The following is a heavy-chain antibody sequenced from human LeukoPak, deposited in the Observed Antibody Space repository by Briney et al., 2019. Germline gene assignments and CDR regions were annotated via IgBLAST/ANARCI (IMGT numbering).Heavy chain of an antibody. CDR1: GFTFRNFW. Sequence: GGSLRLSCSASGFTFRNFWMTWVRQVPGKGLEWVANINQDFSQRYYVDSLKDRFTISRDNAKSSLYLQMNSLTPEDTGIYYCVRGYRNQWELWAWGQGTLVTVSS. CDR3: VRGYRNQWELWA. J-gene: IGHJ5*02. V-gene: IGHV3-7*01. D-gene: IGHD1-26*01. CDR2: INQDFSQR.